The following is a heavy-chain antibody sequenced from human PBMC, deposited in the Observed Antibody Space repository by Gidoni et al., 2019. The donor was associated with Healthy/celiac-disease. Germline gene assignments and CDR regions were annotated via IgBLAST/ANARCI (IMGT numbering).Heavy chain of an antibody. V-gene: IGHV1-69*01. CDR2: IIPIFGTA. D-gene: IGHD5-18*01. Sequence: QVQLVQSGAEVKKPGSSVQVSCKASGVTFSSYAISWVRQAPGQGLEWMGGIIPIFGTANYAKKFQGRVTITADESTSTAYMEMSSLRSEDTAVYYCASRIRDYYYGMDVWGQGTTVTVSS. CDR1: GVTFSSYA. J-gene: IGHJ6*02. CDR3: ASRIRDYYYGMDV.